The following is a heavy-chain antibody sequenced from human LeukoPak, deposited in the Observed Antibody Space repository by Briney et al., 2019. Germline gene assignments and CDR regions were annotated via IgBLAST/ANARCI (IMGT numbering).Heavy chain of an antibody. V-gene: IGHV3-74*01. Sequence: PGGSLRLSCAASGFTFTTYWMHWVRQAPGKGLVWVSRINTDGSTTSYADSVKGRFTISRDNSKNTLYLQMNGLRAEDTAVYYCAKDRYSGLNTIDYWGQGTLVTVSS. CDR3: AKDRYSGLNTIDY. J-gene: IGHJ4*02. CDR2: INTDGSTT. CDR1: GFTFTTYW. D-gene: IGHD6-13*01.